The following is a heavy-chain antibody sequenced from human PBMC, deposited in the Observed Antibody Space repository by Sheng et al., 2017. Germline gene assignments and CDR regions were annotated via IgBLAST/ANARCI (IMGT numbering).Heavy chain of an antibody. J-gene: IGHJ6*03. CDR2: ISSGGTM. Sequence: QLMESGGDLVQPGGSLRLSCAASGFTINTYTINWVRRAPGRGLEWLSYISSGGTMYYADSVRGRFTISRDNARNSLHLQMDSLRVEDTAVYYCARQDYTSYFYYMDVWGKGTTVTVSS. D-gene: IGHD4-4*01. CDR3: ARQDYTSYFYYMDV. V-gene: IGHV3-48*01. CDR1: GFTINTYT.